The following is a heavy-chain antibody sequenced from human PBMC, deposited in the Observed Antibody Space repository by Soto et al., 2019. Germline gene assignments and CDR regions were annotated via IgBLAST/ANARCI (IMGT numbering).Heavy chain of an antibody. CDR2: INPNSGGT. J-gene: IGHJ6*03. D-gene: IGHD6-13*01. Sequence: GASVKVSCKASGYTFTGYYMHWVRQAPGQGLEWMGWINPNSGGTNYAQKFQGWVTMTRDTSISTAYMELSRLRSDDTAVYYCAREVLEQLDSDWDYYMDVWGKGTTVTVSS. CDR1: GYTFTGYY. CDR3: AREVLEQLDSDWDYYMDV. V-gene: IGHV1-2*04.